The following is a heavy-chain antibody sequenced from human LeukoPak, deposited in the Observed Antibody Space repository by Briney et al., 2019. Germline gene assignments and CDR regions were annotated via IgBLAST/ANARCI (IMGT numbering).Heavy chain of an antibody. Sequence: SETLSLTCAVSGGSISSSNWWSWVRQPPGKGLEWIGEIYHSGSTNYNPSRKSRVTISVDKSKNQFSLKLSSVTATDTAVYYCARGPSGVAVAPQLYDYWGQGTLVTVSS. D-gene: IGHD6-19*01. J-gene: IGHJ4*02. CDR2: IYHSGST. V-gene: IGHV4-4*02. CDR3: ARGPSGVAVAPQLYDY. CDR1: GGSISSSNW.